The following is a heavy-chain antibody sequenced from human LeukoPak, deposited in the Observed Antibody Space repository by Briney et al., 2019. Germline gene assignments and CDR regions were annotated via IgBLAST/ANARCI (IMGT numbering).Heavy chain of an antibody. CDR2: ISGSGGST. J-gene: IGHJ4*02. V-gene: IGHV3-23*01. Sequence: GGSLRLSCAASGFTLRDYAMTWARQAPGKGLEWVSAISGSGGSTYYADSVKGRFTISRDNAKNSLYLQMNSLRDEDTAVYYCAREYSSSYYFDYWGQGTLVTVSS. D-gene: IGHD6-13*01. CDR3: AREYSSSYYFDY. CDR1: GFTLRDYA.